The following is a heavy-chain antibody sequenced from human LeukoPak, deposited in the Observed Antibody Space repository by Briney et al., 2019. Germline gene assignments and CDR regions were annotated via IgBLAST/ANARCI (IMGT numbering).Heavy chain of an antibody. CDR1: GFTFSTYA. J-gene: IGHJ4*02. D-gene: IGHD3-3*01. CDR2: ISYDGSNK. Sequence: GGSLRLSCAASGFTFSTYAMHWVRQAPGKGLEWVAVISYDGSNKYYADSVKGRFTISRDNSKNTLYLQMNSLRAEDTAVYYCARDGDTIFGVALDYWGQGTLVTVSS. V-gene: IGHV3-30-3*01. CDR3: ARDGDTIFGVALDY.